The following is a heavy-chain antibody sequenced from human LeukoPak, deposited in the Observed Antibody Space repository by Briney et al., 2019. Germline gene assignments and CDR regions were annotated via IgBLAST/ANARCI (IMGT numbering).Heavy chain of an antibody. V-gene: IGHV3-23*01. CDR2: ISASGSNT. J-gene: IGHJ4*02. CDR1: GFTFSSYG. CDR3: AKGASGSHYYSFDY. Sequence: PGGSLRLPCAASGFTFSSYGMSWVRQAPGEGLKWVSIISASGSNTIYADSVKGRFTISRDNSKNTLYLQMNSLRAEDTAVYYCAKGASGSHYYSFDYWGQGTLVTVSS. D-gene: IGHD1-26*01.